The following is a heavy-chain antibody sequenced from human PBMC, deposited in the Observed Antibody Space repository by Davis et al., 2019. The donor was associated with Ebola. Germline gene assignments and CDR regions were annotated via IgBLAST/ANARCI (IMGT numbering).Heavy chain of an antibody. J-gene: IGHJ4*02. CDR1: GGSISSGRYY. CDR3: AGVGYCSSTSCPFDY. V-gene: IGHV4-39*07. CDR2: GFYSGST. Sequence: SETLSLTCTVSGGSISSGRYYWGWIRQPPGKGLEWIGSGFYSGSTDYNPSLKSRVTISVDTSKNQFSLKLSSVTAADTAVYYCAGVGYCSSTSCPFDYWGQGTLVTVSS. D-gene: IGHD2-2*01.